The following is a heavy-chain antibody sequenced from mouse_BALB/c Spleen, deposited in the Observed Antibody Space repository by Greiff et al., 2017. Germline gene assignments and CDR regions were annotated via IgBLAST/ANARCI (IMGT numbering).Heavy chain of an antibody. J-gene: IGHJ3*01. Sequence: VQLQESGPGLVAPSQSLSITCTVSGFSLTSYDISWIRQPPGKGLEWLGVIWTGGGTNYNSAFMSRLSISKDNSKSQVFLKMNSLQTDDTAIYYCVRGVYDGYSTWFAYWGQGTLVTVSA. CDR2: IWTGGGT. D-gene: IGHD2-3*01. CDR3: VRGVYDGYSTWFAY. V-gene: IGHV2-9-2*01. CDR1: GFSLTSYD.